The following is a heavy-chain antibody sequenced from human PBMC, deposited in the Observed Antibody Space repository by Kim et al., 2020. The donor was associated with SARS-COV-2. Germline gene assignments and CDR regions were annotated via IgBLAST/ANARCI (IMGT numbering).Heavy chain of an antibody. V-gene: IGHV4-34*01. D-gene: IGHD3-9*01. Sequence: SETLSLTCAVYGGSFSGYYWSWIRQPPGKGLEWIGEINHSGSTNYNPSLKSRVTISVDTSKNQFSLKLSSVTAADTAVYYCARGWNWLLYPFDYWGQGTLVTVSS. J-gene: IGHJ4*02. CDR2: INHSGST. CDR1: GGSFSGYY. CDR3: ARGWNWLLYPFDY.